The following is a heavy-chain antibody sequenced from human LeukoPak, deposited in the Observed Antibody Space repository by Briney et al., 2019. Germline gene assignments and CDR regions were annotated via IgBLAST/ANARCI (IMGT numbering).Heavy chain of an antibody. J-gene: IGHJ6*02. D-gene: IGHD3-10*01. Sequence: KSGGSLRLSCAASGFTFSDYYMSWIRQAPGRGLEWVSYISSSSSYTNYADSVKGRFTISRDNAKNSLYLQMNILRAEDTAVYYCAGVMGSSHYGMDVWGQGTTVTVSS. CDR2: ISSSSSYT. V-gene: IGHV3-11*05. CDR3: AGVMGSSHYGMDV. CDR1: GFTFSDYY.